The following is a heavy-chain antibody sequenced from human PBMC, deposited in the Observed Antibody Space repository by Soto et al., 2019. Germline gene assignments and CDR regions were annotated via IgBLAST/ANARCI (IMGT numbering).Heavy chain of an antibody. V-gene: IGHV3-23*01. CDR3: AKARCGGSCYCYYFDY. Sequence: EVQLLESGGGLVQPGGSLRLSCAASGFTFSSYAMSWVRQAPGKGLEWVSAISGSGGSTYYADSVKGRFTISRDNSKNTLYLQMNSLRAEDTAVYYCAKARCGGSCYCYYFDYWGQGTLVTVSS. J-gene: IGHJ4*02. D-gene: IGHD2-15*01. CDR1: GFTFSSYA. CDR2: ISGSGGST.